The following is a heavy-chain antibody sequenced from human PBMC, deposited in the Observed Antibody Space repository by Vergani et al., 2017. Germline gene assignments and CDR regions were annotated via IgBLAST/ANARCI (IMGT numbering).Heavy chain of an antibody. V-gene: IGHV3-7*03. D-gene: IGHD2/OR15-2a*01. CDR3: VKEKIDLGSYFFDS. J-gene: IGHJ4*01. CDR1: GFTFSSYW. Sequence: EVQLVESGGGLVQPGGSLRLSCAASGFTFSSYWMSWVRQAPGKGLEWVANIKQDGSEKYYVDSVKGRFSISRDNSKNTVFLQMHSLRPEDTAIYYCVKEKIDLGSYFFDSWGHGILVTVSS. CDR2: IKQDGSEK.